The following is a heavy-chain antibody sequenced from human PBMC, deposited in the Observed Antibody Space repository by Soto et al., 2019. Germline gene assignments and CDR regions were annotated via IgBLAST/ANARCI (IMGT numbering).Heavy chain of an antibody. D-gene: IGHD1-7*01. Sequence: QITLKESGPTLVKPTQTLTLTCSFSGFSLSTSGVGVGWIRQPPGKALEWLALIYWNDDKRYSPSLKSRLTITKDTSKNQVVLTMTNMDPVDTGTYYCAHSRITGTPLDWGQGTPVTVSS. V-gene: IGHV2-5*01. CDR2: IYWNDDK. CDR3: AHSRITGTPLD. J-gene: IGHJ4*02. CDR1: GFSLSTSGVG.